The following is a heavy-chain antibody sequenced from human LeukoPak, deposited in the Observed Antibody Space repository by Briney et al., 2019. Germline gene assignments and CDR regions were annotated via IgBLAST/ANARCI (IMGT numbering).Heavy chain of an antibody. CDR3: AKDFPHYDESSGYPHY. D-gene: IGHD3-22*01. CDR2: ISGSGGST. CDR1: GFTFSSYA. V-gene: IGHV3-23*01. J-gene: IGHJ4*02. Sequence: GGSLRLSCAASGFTFSSYAMSWVRQAPGKGLEWVSAISGSGGSTYYADSVKGRFTISRDNSKNTLYLQMNSLRAEDTAVYYCAKDFPHYDESSGYPHYWGQGTLVTVSS.